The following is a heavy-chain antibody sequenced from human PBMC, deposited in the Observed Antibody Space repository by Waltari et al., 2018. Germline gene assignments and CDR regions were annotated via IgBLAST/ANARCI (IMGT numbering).Heavy chain of an antibody. CDR2: INHSGST. D-gene: IGHD4-17*01. V-gene: IGHV4-34*01. Sequence: QVQLQQWGAGLLKPSETLSLTCAVYGGSFSGYYWSWIRQPPGKGLEWIGEINHSGSTNYNPSLKSRVTISVDTSKNQFSLKLSSVTAADTAVYYCARGTGDYLVDYWGQGTLVTVSS. J-gene: IGHJ4*02. CDR1: GGSFSGYY. CDR3: ARGTGDYLVDY.